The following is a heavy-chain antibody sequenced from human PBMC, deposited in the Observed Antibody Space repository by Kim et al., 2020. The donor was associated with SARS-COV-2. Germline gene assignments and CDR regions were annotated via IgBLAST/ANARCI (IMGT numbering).Heavy chain of an antibody. J-gene: IGHJ6*02. Sequence: GGSLRLSCAASGFTFSSYGMHWVRQAPGKGLEWVAVISYDGSNKYYADSVKGRFTISRDNSKNTLYLQMNSLRAEDTAVYYCAKDTRYGSKKGEYYYGMDVWGQGTTVTVSS. V-gene: IGHV3-30*18. D-gene: IGHD3-10*01. CDR2: ISYDGSNK. CDR1: GFTFSSYG. CDR3: AKDTRYGSKKGEYYYGMDV.